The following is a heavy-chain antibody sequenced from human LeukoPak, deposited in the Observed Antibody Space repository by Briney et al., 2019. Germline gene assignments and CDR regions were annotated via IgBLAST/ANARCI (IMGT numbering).Heavy chain of an antibody. V-gene: IGHV3-9*01. CDR3: ARRVPRGWYPNWYFDL. CDR1: GLNFVDYA. CDR2: ISWNSRRI. J-gene: IGHJ2*01. D-gene: IGHD6-19*01. Sequence: GGSLRLSCAASGLNFVDYAMHWVRQVPGKGLEWVSGISWNSRRIVYADSVKGRFTISRDNAKNSLYLQMNSLRAEDTAVYYCARRVPRGWYPNWYFDLWGRGTLVTVSS.